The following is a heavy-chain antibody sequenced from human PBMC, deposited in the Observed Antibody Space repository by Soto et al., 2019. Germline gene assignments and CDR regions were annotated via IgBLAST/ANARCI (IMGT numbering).Heavy chain of an antibody. D-gene: IGHD3-3*01. V-gene: IGHV3-49*03. CDR1: GFTFGDYA. CDR3: TRAGYYDFWSGSRNWFEP. J-gene: IGHJ5*02. Sequence: PGGSLRLSCTASGFTFGDYAMSWFRQAPGKGLEWVGFIRSKAYGGTTEYAASVKGRFTISRDDSKSIAYLQMNSLKTEDTAVYYCTRAGYYDFWSGSRNWFEPWGQGTLVTVSS. CDR2: IRSKAYGGTT.